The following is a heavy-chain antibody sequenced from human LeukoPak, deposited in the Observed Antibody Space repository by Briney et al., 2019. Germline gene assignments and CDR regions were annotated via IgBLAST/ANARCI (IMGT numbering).Heavy chain of an antibody. D-gene: IGHD2-15*01. J-gene: IGHJ3*02. CDR1: GFTFSSYS. CDR2: ISSSSSYI. Sequence: GGSLRLSCAASGFTFSSYSMNWVRLAPGKGLEWVSSISSSSSYIYYADSVKGRFTISRDNAKNSLYLQMNSLRAEDTAVYYCARASGYCSGGSCYEAFDIWGQGTMVTVSS. CDR3: ARASGYCSGGSCYEAFDI. V-gene: IGHV3-21*01.